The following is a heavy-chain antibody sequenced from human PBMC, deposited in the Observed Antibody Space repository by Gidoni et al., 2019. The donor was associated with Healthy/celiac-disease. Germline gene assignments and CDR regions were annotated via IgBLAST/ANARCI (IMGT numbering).Heavy chain of an antibody. CDR3: ARRGGVFTMIVVGLDY. D-gene: IGHD3-22*01. J-gene: IGHJ4*02. CDR2: ISGSGGST. V-gene: IGHV3-23*01. CDR1: GFTFRRYA. Sequence: EVQLLESGGGLVQPGGSLRLSCAASGFTFRRYAMSWVRQAPGKGLEWVSAISGSGGSTYYADSVKGRFTISRDNSKNTLYLQMNSLRAEDTAVYYCARRGGVFTMIVVGLDYWGQGTLVTVSS.